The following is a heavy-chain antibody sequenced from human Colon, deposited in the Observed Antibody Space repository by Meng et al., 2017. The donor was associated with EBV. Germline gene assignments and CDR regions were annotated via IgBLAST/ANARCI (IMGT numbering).Heavy chain of an antibody. D-gene: IGHD3-10*01. V-gene: IGHV4-34*01. CDR1: GGSFRDYY. Sequence: QGQLQQWGSGLFKPSETLSRSCAVYGGSFRDYYWTWIRHPPGKGLEWIGEIDHRGNTKYNPSLKSRVTISLDTSKKQFSLKVSSVTAADSAVYYCARRGPSGNFSPWSQGALVTVSS. CDR3: ARRGPSGNFSP. J-gene: IGHJ5*02. CDR2: IDHRGNT.